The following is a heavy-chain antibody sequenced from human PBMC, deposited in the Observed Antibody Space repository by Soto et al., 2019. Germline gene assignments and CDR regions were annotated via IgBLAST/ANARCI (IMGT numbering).Heavy chain of an antibody. CDR2: IYYSGST. J-gene: IGHJ6*02. CDR1: GGSISSSSYY. Sequence: QLQLQESGPGLVKPSETLSLTCTVSGGSISSSSYYWGWIRQPPGKGLEWIGSIYYSGSTYYNPSLKSRVTISVDTSKNQFSLKLSSVTAADTAVYYCARLAVGYDSSGALYGMDVWGQGTTVTVSS. V-gene: IGHV4-39*01. D-gene: IGHD3-22*01. CDR3: ARLAVGYDSSGALYGMDV.